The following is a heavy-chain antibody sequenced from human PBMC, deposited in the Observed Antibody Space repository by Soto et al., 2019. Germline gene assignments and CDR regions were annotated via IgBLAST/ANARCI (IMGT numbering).Heavy chain of an antibody. CDR1: GFSLSARGVG. D-gene: IGHD6-13*01. Sequence: SGPTLVYPTQTLTLTSTYSGFSLSARGVGVGWNRQPPGKALEWLALIYWDDDKRYSPSLKSRLTITKDTSKNQVVLTMTNMDPVDTATYYCAHCTSSSWSEDYWGQGTLVTVSS. J-gene: IGHJ4*02. CDR3: AHCTSSSWSEDY. CDR2: IYWDDDK. V-gene: IGHV2-5*02.